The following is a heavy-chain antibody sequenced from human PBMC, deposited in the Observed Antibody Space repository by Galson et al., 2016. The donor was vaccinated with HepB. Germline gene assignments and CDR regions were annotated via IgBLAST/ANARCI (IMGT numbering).Heavy chain of an antibody. CDR1: GFTFSGYH. D-gene: IGHD4-17*01. CDR3: ARDLPDDSVEYFDVFDL. Sequence: SLRLSCAASGFTFSGYHMNWIRQAPGKGLEWISYISSSGNSMLYADSVRGRFSIFRDNAKKSLYLQMTNLRAEDTAVYYCARDLPDDSVEYFDVFDLWGQGTMVTVSS. CDR2: ISSSGNSM. V-gene: IGHV3-11*01. J-gene: IGHJ3*01.